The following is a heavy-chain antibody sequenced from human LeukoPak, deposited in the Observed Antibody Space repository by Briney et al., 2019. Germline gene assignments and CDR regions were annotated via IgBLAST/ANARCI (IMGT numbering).Heavy chain of an antibody. J-gene: IGHJ4*02. V-gene: IGHV5-51*01. CDR3: ARPASGYYFDY. Sequence: GESLKISCKGSGYSVTNNWIGWVRQMPGKGLEWMGIIYPGDSDTRYSPSFQGQVTISADKSISTAYLQWSSLKASDTAMYYCARPASGYYFDYWGQGTLVTVSS. CDR1: GYSVTNNW. D-gene: IGHD6-19*01. CDR2: IYPGDSDT.